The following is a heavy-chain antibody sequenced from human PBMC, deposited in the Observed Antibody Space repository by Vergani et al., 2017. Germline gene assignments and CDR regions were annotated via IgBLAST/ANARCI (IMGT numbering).Heavy chain of an antibody. J-gene: IGHJ4*02. V-gene: IGHV3-13*01. CDR3: ARDRGCATISCYFSGAFDY. Sequence: EVQMVESGGGLVKPGGSLRLSCVASGFTFSHYSMNWVRQAPGKGLEWVSAIGTAGDTYYPGSVKGRFTISRDNSKNTLILQMNGLRAEDTAVYYCARDRGCATISCYFSGAFDYWGLGTLVSVSS. CDR2: IGTAGDT. D-gene: IGHD2-2*01. CDR1: GFTFSHYS.